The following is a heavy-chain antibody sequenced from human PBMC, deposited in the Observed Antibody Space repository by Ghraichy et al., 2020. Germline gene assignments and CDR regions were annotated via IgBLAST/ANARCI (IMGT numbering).Heavy chain of an antibody. J-gene: IGHJ3*02. CDR3: ARHKWTTVTEDAFDI. CDR1: AGSISSGTYY. D-gene: IGHD4-11*01. V-gene: IGHV4-39*01. CDR2: IYYSGST. Sequence: SETLSLTCSVSAGSISSGTYYWGWIRQPPGQGLEWIGSIYYSGSTYYNPSLKSRVTVSVDTSKNQFSLKLSSVTAADTAVFYCARHKWTTVTEDAFDIWGQGTMVTVSS.